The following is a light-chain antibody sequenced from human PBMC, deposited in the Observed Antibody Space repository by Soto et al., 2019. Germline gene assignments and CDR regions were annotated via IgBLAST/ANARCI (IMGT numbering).Light chain of an antibody. Sequence: DIQMTQSPSTLSASVGDRVTITCRASQNVNKWLAWFQQKPGKVPKLLIFDASTLQTGVPLRFGGSGSGTVFTLTSSSLQPEDFATYYCQQYNSYSPWTFGQGTKVEIK. CDR3: QQYNSYSPWT. J-gene: IGKJ1*01. V-gene: IGKV1-5*01. CDR2: DAS. CDR1: QNVNKW.